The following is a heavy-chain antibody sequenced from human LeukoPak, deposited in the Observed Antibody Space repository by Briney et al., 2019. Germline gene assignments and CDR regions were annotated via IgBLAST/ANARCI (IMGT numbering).Heavy chain of an antibody. CDR2: ISRDGSIK. Sequence: GGSLRLSRAASGFILSSYDMHWVRQPPGKGLEWLAVISRDGSIKYHADSVRGRFTISRDNSHNTLYLQMNSLRAEDTAVYYCARHFTTGSIDHWGQGNLVTVSS. V-gene: IGHV3-30-3*01. CDR1: GFILSSYD. CDR3: ARHFTTGSIDH. J-gene: IGHJ4*02. D-gene: IGHD3-9*01.